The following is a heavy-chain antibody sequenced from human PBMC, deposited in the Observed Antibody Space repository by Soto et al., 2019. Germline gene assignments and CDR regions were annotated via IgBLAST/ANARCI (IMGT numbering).Heavy chain of an antibody. CDR2: ISAYNGHA. Sequence: QVQLVQSGGEVKNPGASVKVSCKAFGYTLTNYGISWVRQAPGQGLEWMGWISAYNGHANYAQKFQGRVRLTTDRPTNTAYMELRRLGSDDTAEYYCAREGYCSSSMCYVGYYYIDVWGKGTTVTVSS. V-gene: IGHV1-18*01. D-gene: IGHD2-2*01. CDR3: AREGYCSSSMCYVGYYYIDV. J-gene: IGHJ6*03. CDR1: GYTLTNYG.